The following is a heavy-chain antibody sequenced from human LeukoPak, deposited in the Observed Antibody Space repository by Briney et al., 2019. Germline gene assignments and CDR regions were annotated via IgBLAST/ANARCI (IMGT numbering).Heavy chain of an antibody. CDR2: INTNTGNP. V-gene: IGHV7-4-1*02. D-gene: IGHD3-10*01. CDR1: GYTFTSYA. J-gene: IGHJ4*02. Sequence: ASVKVSCKASGYTFTSYAMNWVRQAPGQGLEWMGWINTNTGNPTYAQGFTGRFVFSLDTSVSTAYLQISSLKAEDTAVYYCARERKSTMVRGVTTGDYWGQGTLVTVSS. CDR3: ARERKSTMVRGVTTGDY.